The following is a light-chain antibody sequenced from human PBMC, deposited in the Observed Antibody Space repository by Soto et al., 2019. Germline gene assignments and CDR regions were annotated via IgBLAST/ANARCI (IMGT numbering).Light chain of an antibody. CDR1: QSVSSSY. V-gene: IGKV3-20*01. CDR2: GVS. Sequence: EIVLTQSPGTLSLSPGRRATLSCRASQSVSSSYLAWSHQKPGQPPRLIIYGVSIRATGSPDRFSGSGSGTYFTLTISRREPDDFAVYYCQQYGSSPRTFGQGTKVEIK. J-gene: IGKJ1*01. CDR3: QQYGSSPRT.